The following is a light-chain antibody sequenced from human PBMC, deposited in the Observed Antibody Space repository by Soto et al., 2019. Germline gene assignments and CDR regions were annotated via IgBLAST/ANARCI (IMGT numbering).Light chain of an antibody. CDR2: GAS. CDR1: QSVSSSY. CDR3: QQYGSSRS. Sequence: EIVLTQSPGTLSLSPGERATLSCRASQSVSSSYLAWYQQKPGQSTRLLIYGASIRYTGIPDRFSGSGSVTDFTLTISRLEPEDFAVYSCQQYGSSRSFGQGTKVEIK. J-gene: IGKJ1*01. V-gene: IGKV3-20*01.